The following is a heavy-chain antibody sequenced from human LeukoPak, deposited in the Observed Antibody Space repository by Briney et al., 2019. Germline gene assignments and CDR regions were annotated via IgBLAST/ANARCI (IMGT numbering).Heavy chain of an antibody. V-gene: IGHV4-34*01. CDR3: ARMYYYNVGSFPFDF. Sequence: SETLSLTCAVSGGPFSGYFWSWIRQSSGKGLEWIGEIHNSGTTNYNPSLNSRVTISEDTSKNQFYLNLSSVTAADTAVYYCARMYYYNVGSFPFDFWGQGTLVTVSS. CDR2: IHNSGTT. CDR1: GGPFSGYF. J-gene: IGHJ4*02. D-gene: IGHD2/OR15-2a*01.